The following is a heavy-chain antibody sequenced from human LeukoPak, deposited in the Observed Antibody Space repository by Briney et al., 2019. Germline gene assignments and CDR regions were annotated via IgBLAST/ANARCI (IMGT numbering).Heavy chain of an antibody. CDR1: GFTFSRSG. CDR2: TSSDGSNK. V-gene: IGHV3-30*18. J-gene: IGHJ4*02. Sequence: GGSLRLSCAASGFTFSRSGMHWVRQAPGKGLEWVAVTSSDGSNKYYADSVKGRFTISRDNSKNTLYLQMNSLRAEDTAVYYCAKEGEMATSYDYWGQGTLVTVSS. D-gene: IGHD5-24*01. CDR3: AKEGEMATSYDY.